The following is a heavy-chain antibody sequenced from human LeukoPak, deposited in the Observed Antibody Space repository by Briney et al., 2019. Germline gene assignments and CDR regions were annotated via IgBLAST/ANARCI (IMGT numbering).Heavy chain of an antibody. Sequence: GASVKVSCKASGYTFTSYGISWVRQAPGQGLEWMGWISAYNGNTNYAQKFQGRVTMTRDTSTSTVYMELSSLRSEDTAVYYCARGRGNPFHSYYFDYWGQGTLVTVSS. J-gene: IGHJ4*02. V-gene: IGHV1-18*01. CDR1: GYTFTSYG. CDR3: ARGRGNPFHSYYFDY. CDR2: ISAYNGNT. D-gene: IGHD6-6*01.